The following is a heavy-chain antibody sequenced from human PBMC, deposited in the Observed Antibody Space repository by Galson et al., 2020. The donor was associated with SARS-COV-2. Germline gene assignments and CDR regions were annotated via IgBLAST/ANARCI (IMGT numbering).Heavy chain of an antibody. V-gene: IGHV3-30*18. CDR2: ISYDGSNK. Sequence: TGGSLRLSCAASGFTFSSYGMHWVRQAPGKGLEWVAVISYDGSNKYYADSVKGRFTISRDNSKNTLYLQMNSLRAEDTAVYYCAKDGGGGYCSGGSCYSHLLDYWGQGTLVTVSS. D-gene: IGHD2-15*01. J-gene: IGHJ4*02. CDR1: GFTFSSYG. CDR3: AKDGGGGYCSGGSCYSHLLDY.